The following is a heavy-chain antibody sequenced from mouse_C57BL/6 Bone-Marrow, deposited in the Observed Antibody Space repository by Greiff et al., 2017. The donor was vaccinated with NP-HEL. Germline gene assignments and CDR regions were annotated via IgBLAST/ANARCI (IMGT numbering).Heavy chain of an antibody. CDR2: ILPGSGST. J-gene: IGHJ2*01. Sequence: QVQLQQSGAELMKPGASVKLSCKATGYTFTGYWIEWVKQRPGHGLEWIGEILPGSGSTNSNVMFKGKATFTADTSSNTAYMQLSSLTTEDSAIYYCAREIDYDRDYFDYWGQGTTLTVSS. D-gene: IGHD2-4*01. CDR3: AREIDYDRDYFDY. V-gene: IGHV1-9*01. CDR1: GYTFTGYW.